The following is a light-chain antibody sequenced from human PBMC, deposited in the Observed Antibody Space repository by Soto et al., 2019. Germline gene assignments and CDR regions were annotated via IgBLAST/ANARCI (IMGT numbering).Light chain of an antibody. J-gene: IGLJ2*01. CDR2: YDS. CDR3: QGWDSTSDHLHVV. V-gene: IGLV3-21*04. CDR1: NIGSKS. Sequence: SYELTQPPSVSGAPGKTARITCGGHNIGSKSVHWYQQKPGQAPVLVIYYDSDRPSGIPERFSGSNSGNTATLTISRVEAGDEADYYCQGWDSTSDHLHVVFGGGTKLTVL.